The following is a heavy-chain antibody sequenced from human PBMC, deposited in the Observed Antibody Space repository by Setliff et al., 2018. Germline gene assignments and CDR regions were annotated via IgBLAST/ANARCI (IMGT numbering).Heavy chain of an antibody. CDR3: ARMSGFQYMDV. CDR1: GDPMSSRRYY. J-gene: IGHJ6*03. D-gene: IGHD3-3*01. V-gene: IGHV4-61*09. Sequence: LSLTCTVSGDPMSSRRYYWAWIRQPAGKGLEWIGQIYTSWSTNYNPSLKSRVTRSLDTSNNQFSLSLSSVTAADTAVYYCARMSGFQYMDVWGKGTTVTVSS. CDR2: IYTSWST.